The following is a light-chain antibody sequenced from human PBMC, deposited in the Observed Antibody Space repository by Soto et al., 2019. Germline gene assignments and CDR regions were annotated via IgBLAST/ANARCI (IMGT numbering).Light chain of an antibody. J-gene: IGLJ1*01. CDR3: CSYARGDVYV. CDR1: SSDVGAYNY. Sequence: QPVLTQPPSASGSPGRSVTISCTGTSSDVGAYNYVSWYQQHPDKAPKLLIYEVNKRPSGVPDRFSGSKSGNTASLTVSGLLAEDEADYYCCSYARGDVYVFGTGTKLTVL. CDR2: EVN. V-gene: IGLV2-8*01.